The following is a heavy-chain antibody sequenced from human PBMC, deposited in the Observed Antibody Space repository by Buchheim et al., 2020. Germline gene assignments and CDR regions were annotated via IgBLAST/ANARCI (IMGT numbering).Heavy chain of an antibody. Sequence: EVRLVESGGDLVQPGGSLRLTCAVTGFSIDEYWLSWVRQAPGKGLEWLCNIKLYGSEQYYVDSVRGRFTISRDNAKNSLFLKMNSLGAEDTAVYYCTRDGVSNYIVSLMDVWGKGT. CDR1: GFSIDEYW. V-gene: IGHV3-7*01. CDR3: TRDGVSNYIVSLMDV. CDR2: IKLYGSEQ. J-gene: IGHJ6*03. D-gene: IGHD4-11*01.